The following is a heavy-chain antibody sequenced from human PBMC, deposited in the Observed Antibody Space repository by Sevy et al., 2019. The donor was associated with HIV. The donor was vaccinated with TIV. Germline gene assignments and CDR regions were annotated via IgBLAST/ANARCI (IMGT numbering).Heavy chain of an antibody. CDR3: AKGDSTFYGMDV. CDR1: GFTFSTYT. V-gene: IGHV3-23*01. D-gene: IGHD6-13*01. Sequence: GGSLRVSCAASGFTFSTYTMTWVRQAPGKGLEWVSAISGSAGSTYYADSVKGRFTISRDNSKNTLYLQMNSLRVEDTAVYYCAKGDSTFYGMDVWGQGTTVTVSS. J-gene: IGHJ6*02. CDR2: ISGSAGST.